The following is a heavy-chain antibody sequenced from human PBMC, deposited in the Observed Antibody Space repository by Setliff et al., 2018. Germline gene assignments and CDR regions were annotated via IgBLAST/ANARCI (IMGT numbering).Heavy chain of an antibody. D-gene: IGHD5-18*01. CDR2: IYHRGRT. Sequence: LSLTCGVSGASITSGHYWGWIRQPPGEGLEWIGTIYHRGRTYYNPSLRSRVTMSLDTSKNQFALNLKSVTAADTAVYYCVRDRTAYSYGLGVWGQGTTVTVSS. CDR1: GASITSGHY. V-gene: IGHV4-38-2*02. J-gene: IGHJ6*02. CDR3: VRDRTAYSYGLGV.